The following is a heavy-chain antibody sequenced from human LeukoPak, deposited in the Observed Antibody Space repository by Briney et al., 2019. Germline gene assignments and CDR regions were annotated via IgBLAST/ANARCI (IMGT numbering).Heavy chain of an antibody. J-gene: IGHJ5*02. D-gene: IGHD6-13*01. V-gene: IGHV4-39*01. CDR1: GGSISSSSYY. Sequence: PSETLSLTCTVSGGSISSSSYYWGWIRQPPGKGLEWIGSIYCSGSTYYNPSLKSRVTISVDTSKNQFSLKLSSVTAADTAVYYCARRAIAAVVWFDPWGQGTLVTVSS. CDR3: ARRAIAAVVWFDP. CDR2: IYCSGST.